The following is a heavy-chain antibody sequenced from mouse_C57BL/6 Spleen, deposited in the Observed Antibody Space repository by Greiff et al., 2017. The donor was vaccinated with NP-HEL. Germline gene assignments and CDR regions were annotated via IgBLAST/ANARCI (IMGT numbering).Heavy chain of an antibody. V-gene: IGHV14-4*01. Sequence: EVQLQQSGAELVRPGASVKLSCTASGFNIKDDYMHWVKQRPEQGLEWIGWIDPENGDTEYASKFQGKATITADISSNTAYLQLSSLTSEDTAVYYCTTSYGSSYDYWGQGTLVTVSA. J-gene: IGHJ3*01. D-gene: IGHD1-1*01. CDR3: TTSYGSSYDY. CDR2: IDPENGDT. CDR1: GFNIKDDY.